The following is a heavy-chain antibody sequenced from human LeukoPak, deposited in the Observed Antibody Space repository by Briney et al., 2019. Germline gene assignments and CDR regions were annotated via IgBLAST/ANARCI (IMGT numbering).Heavy chain of an antibody. CDR2: INPSGGST. CDR1: GYTFTSYY. D-gene: IGHD3-10*01. V-gene: IGHV1-46*01. Sequence: ASVKVSCKASGYTFTSYYMHWVRQAPGQGLEWMGIINPSGGSTSYAQKFQGRVTMTRDTSTSTVYMELSSLRSEDTAVYYCASQNYGSGSEYYYYGMDVWGKGTTATVSS. J-gene: IGHJ6*04. CDR3: ASQNYGSGSEYYYYGMDV.